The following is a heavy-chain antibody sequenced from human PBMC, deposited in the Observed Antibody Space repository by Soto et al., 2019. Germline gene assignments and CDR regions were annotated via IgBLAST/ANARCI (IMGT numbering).Heavy chain of an antibody. V-gene: IGHV1-18*01. CDR2: TSAYNGNT. CDR1: GYTFTSYG. J-gene: IGHJ4*02. CDR3: ARDRGYYYGSGSYFPPHY. D-gene: IGHD3-10*01. Sequence: ASVKVSCKASGYTFTSYGISWVRQAPGQGLEWMGWTSAYNGNTNYAQKLQGRVTMTTDTSTSTAYMELRSLRSDDTAVYYCARDRGYYYGSGSYFPPHYWHQGTLVTVSP.